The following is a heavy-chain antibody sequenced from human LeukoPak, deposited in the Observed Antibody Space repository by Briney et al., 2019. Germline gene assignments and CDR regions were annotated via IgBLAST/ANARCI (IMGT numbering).Heavy chain of an antibody. CDR1: GYTFTSYD. V-gene: IGHV1-8*01. J-gene: IGHJ4*02. CDR3: ARADSSGYLYLFDY. CDR2: MNPNSGNT. Sequence: ASVKVSCKASGYTFTSYDINWVRQATGQGLEWMGWMNPNSGNTGYAQKFQGRVTMTRNTPISTAYMELSSLRSEDTAVYYCARADSSGYLYLFDYWGQGTLVTVSS. D-gene: IGHD3-22*01.